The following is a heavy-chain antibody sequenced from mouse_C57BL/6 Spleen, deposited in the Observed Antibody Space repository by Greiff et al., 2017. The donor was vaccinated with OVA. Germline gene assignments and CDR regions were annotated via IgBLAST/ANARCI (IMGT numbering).Heavy chain of an antibody. CDR3: AREAYGYDGGYAMDY. CDR2: IYPGDGDT. Sequence: VQLQESGPELVKPGASVKISCKASGYAFSSSWMNWVKQRPGKGLEWIGRIYPGDGDTNYNGKFKGKATLTADKSSSTAYMQLSSLTSEDSAVYFCAREAYGYDGGYAMDYWGQGTSVTVSS. D-gene: IGHD2-2*01. J-gene: IGHJ4*01. V-gene: IGHV1-82*01. CDR1: GYAFSSSW.